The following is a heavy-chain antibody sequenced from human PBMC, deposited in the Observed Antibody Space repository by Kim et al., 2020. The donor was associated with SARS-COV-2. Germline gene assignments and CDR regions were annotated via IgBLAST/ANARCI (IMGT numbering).Heavy chain of an antibody. CDR3: ARHLGSYYRLFDY. J-gene: IGHJ4*02. D-gene: IGHD1-26*01. Sequence: DTSLKGHATISVDTSKNHFSLKLSSVTAAATAVYYCARHLGSYYRLFDYWGQGTLVTVSS. V-gene: IGHV4-39*01.